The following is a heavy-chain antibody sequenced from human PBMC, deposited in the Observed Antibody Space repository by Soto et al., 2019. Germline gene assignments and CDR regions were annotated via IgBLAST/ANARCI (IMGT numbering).Heavy chain of an antibody. Sequence: WASVKVSCKASGYTFTSYDINWVRQATGQGLEWMGWMNPNSGNTGYAQKFQGRVTMTRNTSISTAYMELSSLRSEDTAVYYCARSGTRRYYDFWSGYYHDWFDPWGQGTLVTVSS. CDR3: ARSGTRRYYDFWSGYYHDWFDP. V-gene: IGHV1-8*01. D-gene: IGHD3-3*01. CDR2: MNPNSGNT. J-gene: IGHJ5*02. CDR1: GYTFTSYD.